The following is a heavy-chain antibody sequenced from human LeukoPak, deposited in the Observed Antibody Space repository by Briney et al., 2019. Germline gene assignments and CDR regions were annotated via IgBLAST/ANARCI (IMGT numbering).Heavy chain of an antibody. CDR2: IYYNGGST. CDR3: AVGRYYYGTGEFDP. D-gene: IGHD3-10*01. V-gene: IGHV3-20*04. Sequence: GGSLRLSCAASGVTFDDYGLSWVRQPPGKGLEWVSGIYYNGGSTGYAASVKGRVTISRDNAKNSLYLQMNSLRAEDTALYYCAVGRYYYGTGEFDPWGQGTLVTVSS. CDR1: GVTFDDYG. J-gene: IGHJ5*02.